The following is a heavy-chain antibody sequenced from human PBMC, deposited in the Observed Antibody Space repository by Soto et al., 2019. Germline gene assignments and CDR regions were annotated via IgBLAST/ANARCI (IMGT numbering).Heavy chain of an antibody. Sequence: SETLSRTSTVSGGSISSSNYYWGWIRQPPGKGLEWIGSIYYSGSTYYNPSLKSRVTISVDTSKNQFSLKLSSVTAADTAVYYCARHQSHSSSYVDPWGQGTLVTVSS. CDR2: IYYSGST. D-gene: IGHD6-13*01. CDR1: GGSISSSNYY. J-gene: IGHJ5*02. V-gene: IGHV4-39*01. CDR3: ARHQSHSSSYVDP.